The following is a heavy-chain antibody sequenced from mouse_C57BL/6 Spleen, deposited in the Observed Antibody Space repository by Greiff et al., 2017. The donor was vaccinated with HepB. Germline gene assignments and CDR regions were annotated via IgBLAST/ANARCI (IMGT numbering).Heavy chain of an antibody. CDR3: VRHYSNYLYAMDY. V-gene: IGHV10-1*01. Sequence: EVQLVESGGGLVQPKGSLKLSCAASGFSFNTYAMNWVRQAPGKGLEWVARIRSKSNNYATYYADSVKDRFTISRDDSESMLYLQMNNLKTEDTAMYYCVRHYSNYLYAMDYWGQGTSVTVSS. CDR2: IRSKSNNYAT. D-gene: IGHD2-5*01. J-gene: IGHJ4*01. CDR1: GFSFNTYA.